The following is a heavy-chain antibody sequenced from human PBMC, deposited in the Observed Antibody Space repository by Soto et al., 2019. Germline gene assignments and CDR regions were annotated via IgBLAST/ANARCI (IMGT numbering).Heavy chain of an antibody. CDR3: ASSRQTVTSRFDF. CDR2: MYYSGST. J-gene: IGHJ4*02. CDR1: GASISSDGYY. D-gene: IGHD4-17*01. Sequence: QVQLQESGPGLVRPSQTLSLTCTVSGASISSDGYYWGWIRQHPGKGLEYIAYMYYSGSTYYNPSLKSRVTMSVDASKNQFSLKLSSVTAADTAVYYCASSRQTVTSRFDFWGQGALVTGSS. V-gene: IGHV4-31*03.